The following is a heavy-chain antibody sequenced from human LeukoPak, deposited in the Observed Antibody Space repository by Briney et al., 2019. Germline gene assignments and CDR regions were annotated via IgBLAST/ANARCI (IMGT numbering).Heavy chain of an antibody. V-gene: IGHV1-2*02. D-gene: IGHD3-3*01. CDR1: GYTFTGYY. J-gene: IGHJ4*02. CDR2: INPNSGGT. Sequence: ASVKLSCKASGYTFTGYYMHWVRQAPGQGLEWMGWINPNSGGTNYAQKFQGRVTMTRDTSISTAYMELSRLRSDDTAVYYCARSQRFLEWLSPSFDYWGQGTLVTVSS. CDR3: ARSQRFLEWLSPSFDY.